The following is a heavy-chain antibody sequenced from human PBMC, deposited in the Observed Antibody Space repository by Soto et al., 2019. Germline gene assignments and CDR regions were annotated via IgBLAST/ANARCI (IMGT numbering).Heavy chain of an antibody. CDR2: IKSDGSNI. CDR1: GFTFSSYW. CDR3: ARGGFSGSGSFIQGDY. D-gene: IGHD3-10*01. V-gene: IGHV3-74*01. Sequence: EVQLVESGGGLVQPGGSLRLSCAASGFTFSSYWMHWVRQAPGKGLVWVSRIKSDGSNINYADSVKARFTISRDNAKNTRYLQMNSLRAEDTAIYYCARGGFSGSGSFIQGDYWGQGTLVTVSS. J-gene: IGHJ4*02.